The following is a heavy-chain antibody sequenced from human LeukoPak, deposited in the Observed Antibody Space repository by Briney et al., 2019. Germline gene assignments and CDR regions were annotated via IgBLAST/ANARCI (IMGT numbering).Heavy chain of an antibody. J-gene: IGHJ2*01. CDR2: ISPYNGDT. V-gene: IGHV1-18*01. D-gene: IGHD3/OR15-3a*01. Sequence: ASVKVSCKVSGDTFSTYGISWVRQAPGQGLEWMGWISPYNGDTKYAQRFQGRVTMTTDRSTTTAYMELRSLRYDDTAVYYCARVGLGIGWYSDLWGRGTLVTASS. CDR1: GDTFSTYG. CDR3: ARVGLGIGWYSDL.